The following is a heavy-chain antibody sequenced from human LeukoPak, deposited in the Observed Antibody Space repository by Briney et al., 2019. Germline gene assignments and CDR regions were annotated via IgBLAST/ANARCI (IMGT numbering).Heavy chain of an antibody. D-gene: IGHD2/OR15-2a*01. CDR2: ISHDGTNI. CDR3: AREGTTNRHYAFDI. V-gene: IGHV3-30*03. J-gene: IGHJ3*02. CDR1: GFTFSSYG. Sequence: SGGSLRLSCAASGFTFSSYGMHWVRQAPGKGLEWVAAISHDGTNIHYAESVKGRFTISRDNSKNTLYLQMNSLRAEDTAVYYCAREGTTNRHYAFDIWGQGTMVTVSS.